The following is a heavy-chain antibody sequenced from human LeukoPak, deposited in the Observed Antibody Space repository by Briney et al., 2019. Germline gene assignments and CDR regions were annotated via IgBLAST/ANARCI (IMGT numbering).Heavy chain of an antibody. V-gene: IGHV4-59*08. J-gene: IGHJ4*02. Sequence: SETLSLTCTVSGGSISNYYWSWIRQPPGKGLEWIGYIYYSGSTNYNPSLKSRVTISVDTSKNQFSLKLSSVTAADTAVYYCARQTSVGATGYWGQGTLVTVSS. CDR3: ARQTSVGATGY. CDR2: IYYSGST. D-gene: IGHD1-26*01. CDR1: GGSISNYY.